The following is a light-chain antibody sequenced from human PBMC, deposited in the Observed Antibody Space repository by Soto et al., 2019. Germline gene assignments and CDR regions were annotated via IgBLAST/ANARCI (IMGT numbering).Light chain of an antibody. CDR2: ATS. J-gene: IGKJ4*01. Sequence: EIVVTQSPATLSVSPGERATLSFRASQSVGNNFAWYQQKPGQAPMLLIFATSTRATGVPARFSGSGSGTEFTLTISSLQSEDFAVYYCQQYGDWPLTFGGGAKVEIE. CDR3: QQYGDWPLT. V-gene: IGKV3-15*01. CDR1: QSVGNN.